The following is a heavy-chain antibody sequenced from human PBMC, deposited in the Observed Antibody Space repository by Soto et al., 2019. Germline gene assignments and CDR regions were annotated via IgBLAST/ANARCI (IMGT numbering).Heavy chain of an antibody. CDR2: IRSRSGTT. J-gene: IGHJ4*02. Sequence: EVQLVESGGGLVKPGGSLRLSCAASGFSFSKAWMNWVRQAPGRGLEWVGRIRSRSGTTDYAAPVKGRFTISRDDSKYTLYLQMNSLKVGDTAVYFCTTSGNPNIVDHWGQGTLVIVSS. CDR3: TTSGNPNIVDH. CDR1: GFSFSKAW. V-gene: IGHV3-15*07.